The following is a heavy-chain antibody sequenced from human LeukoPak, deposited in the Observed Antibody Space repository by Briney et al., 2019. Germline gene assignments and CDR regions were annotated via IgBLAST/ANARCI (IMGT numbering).Heavy chain of an antibody. V-gene: IGHV3-30*07. D-gene: IGHD3-22*01. J-gene: IGHJ4*02. CDR1: GFTFSSYA. CDR2: ISYDGSNK. CDR3: ARGPRTYYYDSSGPKSFDY. Sequence: GGSLRLSCAASGFTFSSYAMHWVRQAPGKGLEWVAVISYDGSNKYYADSVKGRFTISRDNSKNTLYLQMNSLRAEDTAVYYCARGPRTYYYDSSGPKSFDYWGQGTLVTVSS.